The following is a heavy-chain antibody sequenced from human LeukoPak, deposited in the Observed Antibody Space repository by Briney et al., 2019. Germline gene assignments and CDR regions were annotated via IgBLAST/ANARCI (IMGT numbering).Heavy chain of an antibody. J-gene: IGHJ4*02. Sequence: GGSLRLSCAASGFTFDDYAMYWVRQAPGKGLEWVSLISGDGGSTYYADSVKGRFTISRDNSKNSQYLQMNSLRTEDTALYYCAKNNERLRFLEWLLPAFDYWGQGTLVTVSS. D-gene: IGHD3-3*01. CDR2: ISGDGGST. CDR3: AKNNERLRFLEWLLPAFDY. V-gene: IGHV3-43*02. CDR1: GFTFDDYA.